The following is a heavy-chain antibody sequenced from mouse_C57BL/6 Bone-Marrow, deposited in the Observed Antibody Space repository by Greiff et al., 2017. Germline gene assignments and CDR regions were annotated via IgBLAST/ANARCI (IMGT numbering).Heavy chain of an antibody. CDR1: GYTFTSYW. Sequence: QVQLQQPGAELVKPGASVKLSCKASGYTFTSYWMHWVKQRPGQGLEWIGMIHPNSGSTNYNEKFKSKATLTVDKSSSTAYMQLSSLTSEDSAVYYCARSLGDYARDYWGQGTSVTVTS. J-gene: IGHJ4*01. CDR3: ARSLGDYARDY. V-gene: IGHV1-64*01. CDR2: IHPNSGST.